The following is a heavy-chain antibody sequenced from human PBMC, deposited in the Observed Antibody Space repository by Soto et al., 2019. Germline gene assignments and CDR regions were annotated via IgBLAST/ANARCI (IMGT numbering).Heavy chain of an antibody. J-gene: IGHJ4*02. V-gene: IGHV4-59*01. CDR3: ARGGAQISSLTTFDY. D-gene: IGHD1-26*01. CDR1: GGSISSFY. CDR2: IYYSGST. Sequence: QVQLQESGPGLVKPSETLSLTCTVSGGSISSFYWSWIRQPPGKGLEWIGYIYYSGSTNYNPSLKSRVTISLDTSKNQFSLKLSSVTAADTAVYYCARGGAQISSLTTFDYWGQGTLVTVSS.